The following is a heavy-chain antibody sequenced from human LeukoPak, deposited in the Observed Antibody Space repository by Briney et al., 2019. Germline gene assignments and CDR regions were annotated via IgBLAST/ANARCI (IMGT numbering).Heavy chain of an antibody. J-gene: IGHJ6*02. CDR1: GFTFSSYS. Sequence: GGSLRLSCAASGFTFSSYSMNWVRQAPGKGLEWVSYISSSSSTIYYADSVKGRFTISRDNAKNSLYLQMNSLRAEDTAVYYCARDPKQLGNYYYYHGMDVWGQGTTVTVSS. CDR2: ISSSSSTI. V-gene: IGHV3-48*01. D-gene: IGHD6-13*01. CDR3: ARDPKQLGNYYYYHGMDV.